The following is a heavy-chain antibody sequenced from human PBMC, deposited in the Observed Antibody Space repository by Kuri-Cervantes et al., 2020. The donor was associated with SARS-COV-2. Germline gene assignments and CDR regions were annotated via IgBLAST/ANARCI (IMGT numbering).Heavy chain of an antibody. V-gene: IGHV3-49*04. CDR3: TRNDFWSGYHFDY. Sequence: GESLKISCTASGFTFGDYAMSWVRQAPGKGLEWVGFIRSKAYGGTTEYAASVKGRFTISRDDSKSIAYLQMNSLKTEDTAVYYCTRNDFWSGYHFDYWGQGTLVTVSS. CDR2: IRSKAYGGTT. D-gene: IGHD3-3*01. J-gene: IGHJ4*01. CDR1: GFTFGDYA.